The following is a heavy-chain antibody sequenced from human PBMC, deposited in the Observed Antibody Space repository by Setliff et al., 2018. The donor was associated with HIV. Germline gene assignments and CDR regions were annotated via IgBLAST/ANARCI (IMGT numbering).Heavy chain of an antibody. D-gene: IGHD2-2*03. CDR1: GYTFTSYG. J-gene: IGHJ4*02. Sequence: ASVKVSCKASGYTFTSYGISWVRQAPGQGLEWMGWISAYNGNTNYAQKLQGRVTMTTDESTSTAYMELSSLRSEDTAVYYCARSTGYCSSTSCYVFDYWGQGTLVTVSS. CDR2: ISAYNGNT. CDR3: ARSTGYCSSTSCYVFDY. V-gene: IGHV1-18*01.